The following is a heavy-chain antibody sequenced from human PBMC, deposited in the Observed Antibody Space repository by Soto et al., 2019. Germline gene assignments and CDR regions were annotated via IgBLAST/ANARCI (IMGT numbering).Heavy chain of an antibody. V-gene: IGHV4-30-2*01. J-gene: IGHJ6*02. D-gene: IGHD3-22*01. CDR1: GGSISSGGYS. CDR2: IYHSGST. Sequence: QLQLQESGSGLVKPSQTLSLTCAVSGGSISSGGYSWSWIRQPPGKGLEWIGYIYHSGSTYYNPSLKSRVTISVDRSKNQFSLKLSSVTAADTAVYYCARGRRTRVVGTWGIEYYDYGMDVWGQGTTVTVSS. CDR3: ARGRRTRVVGTWGIEYYDYGMDV.